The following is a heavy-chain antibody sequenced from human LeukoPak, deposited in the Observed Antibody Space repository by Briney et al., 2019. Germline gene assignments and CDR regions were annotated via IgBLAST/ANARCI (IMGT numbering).Heavy chain of an antibody. Sequence: GGSLRLSCAASGFTFSSYSMNWVRRAPGKGLEWVSYISSSSSTIYYADSVKGRFTISRDNAKNSLYLQMNSLRAEDTAVYYCARDSCSGGSCYSGWFDPWGQGTLVTASS. D-gene: IGHD2-15*01. V-gene: IGHV3-48*01. CDR2: ISSSSSTI. CDR1: GFTFSSYS. CDR3: ARDSCSGGSCYSGWFDP. J-gene: IGHJ5*02.